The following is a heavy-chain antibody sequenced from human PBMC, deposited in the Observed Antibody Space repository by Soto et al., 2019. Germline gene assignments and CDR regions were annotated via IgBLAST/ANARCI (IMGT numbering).Heavy chain of an antibody. CDR2: ISGSGGST. V-gene: IGHV3-23*01. CDR3: AKTAGETGTTNYSYYYMDV. J-gene: IGHJ6*03. Sequence: EVQLLESGGGLVQPGGSLRLSCAASGFTFSSYAMSWVRQAPGKALEWVSAISGSGGSTYYADSVKGQFTISSDNSKNTLYLQMNSLRAEDTAVYYCAKTAGETGTTNYSYYYMDVWGKGTTVTVYS. CDR1: GFTFSSYA. D-gene: IGHD1-1*01.